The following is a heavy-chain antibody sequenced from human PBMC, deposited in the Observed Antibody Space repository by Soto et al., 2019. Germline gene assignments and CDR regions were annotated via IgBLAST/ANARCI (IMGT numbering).Heavy chain of an antibody. CDR2: IYYSGST. Sequence: QVQLQESGPGLVKPSETLSLTCTVSGGSISSYCWSWIRQPPGKGLEWIGYIYYSGSTNYNPSLKSRVTISVDTSKNQFSLKLSSVTAADTAVYYCARHADPRAYYYYYYMDVWGKGTTVTVSS. CDR3: ARHADPRAYYYYYYMDV. CDR1: GGSISSYC. J-gene: IGHJ6*03. V-gene: IGHV4-59*08.